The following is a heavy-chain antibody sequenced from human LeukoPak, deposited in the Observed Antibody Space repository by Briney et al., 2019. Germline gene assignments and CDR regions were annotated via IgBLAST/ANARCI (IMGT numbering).Heavy chain of an antibody. CDR1: GGSISSGAYY. Sequence: SETLSLTCTVSGGSISSGAYYWSWIRQHPGKGLEWIGYIYYSGSTYYNPSLKSRVTISVDTSKNQFSLKLSSVTAADTAVYYCARDWAYYYDSSGYSAPYYYYGMDVWGQGTTVTVSS. V-gene: IGHV4-30-4*08. D-gene: IGHD3-22*01. CDR2: IYYSGST. CDR3: ARDWAYYYDSSGYSAPYYYYGMDV. J-gene: IGHJ6*02.